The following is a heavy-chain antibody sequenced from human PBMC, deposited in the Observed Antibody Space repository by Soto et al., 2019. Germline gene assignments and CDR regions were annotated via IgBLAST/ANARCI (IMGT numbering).Heavy chain of an antibody. CDR1: GGSFSGYY. CDR3: AGGSRDI. J-gene: IGHJ3*02. CDR2: ISHGGST. Sequence: SETLSLTCAVYGGSFSGYYWSWIRQTPGKGLEWIGEISHGGSTNYNPSLKSRVTISVDTSKNQFSLKLSSVTAADTAVYYCAGGSRDIWGQGTKVT. V-gene: IGHV4-34*01.